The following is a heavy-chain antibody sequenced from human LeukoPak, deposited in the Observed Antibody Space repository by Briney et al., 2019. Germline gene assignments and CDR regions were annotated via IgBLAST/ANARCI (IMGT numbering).Heavy chain of an antibody. Sequence: PSETLSLTCAVYGGSFSGYYWSWIRQPPGKGLEWIGEINHSGSTNYNPSLKSRATISVDTSKNQFSLKLSSVTAADTAVYYSARVQLELDSSFDYWGQGTLVTVSS. D-gene: IGHD1-1*01. V-gene: IGHV4-34*01. CDR2: INHSGST. CDR3: ARVQLELDSSFDY. J-gene: IGHJ4*02. CDR1: GGSFSGYY.